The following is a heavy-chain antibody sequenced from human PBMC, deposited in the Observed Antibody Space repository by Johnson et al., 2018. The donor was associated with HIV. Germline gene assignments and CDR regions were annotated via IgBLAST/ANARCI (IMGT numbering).Heavy chain of an antibody. Sequence: QMHLVESGGGVVQPGGSLRLSCKASGFTFSNYGIHWVRQAPGKGLEWVTFIQFDGSHKYSADFVKGRFTISRDTSKKSVFLQMNSLRPEDTAVYYCAKETRDSRSAFDIWGQGTLVTVSS. J-gene: IGHJ3*02. CDR2: IQFDGSHK. V-gene: IGHV3-30*02. CDR3: AKETRDSRSAFDI. CDR1: GFTFSNYG. D-gene: IGHD4-11*01.